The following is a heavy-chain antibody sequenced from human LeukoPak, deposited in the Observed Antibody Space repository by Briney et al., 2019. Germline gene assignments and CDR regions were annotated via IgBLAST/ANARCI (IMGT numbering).Heavy chain of an antibody. J-gene: IGHJ4*02. CDR1: GFTFSDYY. D-gene: IGHD1-7*01. Sequence: GGSLRLSCAASGFTFSDYYMSWIRQAPGKGMGWDSYISSSGSNIYYADSVKGRFTISRDNAKNSLYLQMNTLRAEDTAVYYCARRGTTYFDYWGQGTLVTVSS. CDR2: ISSSGSNI. V-gene: IGHV3-11*01. CDR3: ARRGTTYFDY.